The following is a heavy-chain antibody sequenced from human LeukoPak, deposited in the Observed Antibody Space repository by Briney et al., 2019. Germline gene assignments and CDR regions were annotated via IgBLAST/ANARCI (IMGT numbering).Heavy chain of an antibody. D-gene: IGHD5-12*01. CDR3: ARVHRGYSFGRLDY. CDR1: GFTFSSYS. J-gene: IGHJ4*02. V-gene: IGHV3-21*01. Sequence: PGGSLRLSCAASGFTFSSYSMNWVRQAPGKGLEWVSSISSSGTYVYYADSVKGRFTISRDNAKNSLSLQMNSLRADDAAVYYCARVHRGYSFGRLDYWGQGTLVTVSS. CDR2: ISSSGTYV.